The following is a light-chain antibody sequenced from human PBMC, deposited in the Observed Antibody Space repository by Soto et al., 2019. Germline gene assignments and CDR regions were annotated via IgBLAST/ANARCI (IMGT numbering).Light chain of an antibody. CDR2: GAS. CDR1: QSVSSN. CDR3: QQYNNWPPIT. J-gene: IGKJ5*01. Sequence: DIVMTQSPATLSFSPGERAALSCMSSQSVSSNLAWYQQKPGQAPRLLIYGASTRATGIPARFSGSGSGTAFTLTISSLQSEDFAVYYCQQYNNWPPITFGQGTRREIK. V-gene: IGKV3-15*01.